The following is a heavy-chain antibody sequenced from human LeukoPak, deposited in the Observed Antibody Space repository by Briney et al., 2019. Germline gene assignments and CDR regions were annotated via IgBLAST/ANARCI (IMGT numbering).Heavy chain of an antibody. J-gene: IGHJ4*02. Sequence: SPSETLSLTCTVSGDSISSGDYYWSWIRQPAGKGLEWIGRISSSGSTNYNPSLKSRVTISVDTSKNQFSLKLSSVTAADTAVYFCARGIVGSRDFYFHYYFDYWGQGTLVTVSS. V-gene: IGHV4-61*02. CDR3: ARGIVGSRDFYFHYYFDY. CDR1: GDSISSGDYY. D-gene: IGHD3/OR15-3a*01. CDR2: ISSSGST.